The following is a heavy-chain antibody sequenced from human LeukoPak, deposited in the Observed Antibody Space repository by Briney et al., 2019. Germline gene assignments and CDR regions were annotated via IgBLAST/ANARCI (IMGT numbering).Heavy chain of an antibody. V-gene: IGHV3-48*01. Sequence: GGSLRLSCAASGFIFSSYSMNWVRQAPGKGLEWVSYISYSSSTTYYADSVKGRFTISRDNAKNSLFLQMNSLRADDTAVYYCARARPYVVVAAMPDYWGQGTLVTVSS. CDR3: ARARPYVVVAAMPDY. J-gene: IGHJ4*02. D-gene: IGHD2-21*02. CDR2: ISYSSSTT. CDR1: GFIFSSYS.